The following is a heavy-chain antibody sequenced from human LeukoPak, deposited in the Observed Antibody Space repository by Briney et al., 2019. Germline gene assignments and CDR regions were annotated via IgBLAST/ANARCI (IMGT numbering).Heavy chain of an antibody. V-gene: IGHV3-30*02. D-gene: IGHD4-17*01. J-gene: IGHJ4*02. CDR3: AKESTHYGGGYFDY. CDR2: IRYDGSNK. Sequence: GGSLRLSCAASGYTFSSYGMHWVRQAPGKGLEWVAFIRYDGSNKYYADSVKGRFTISRDNSKNTLYLQMNSLRAEDTAVYYCAKESTHYGGGYFDYWGQGTLVTVSS. CDR1: GYTFSSYG.